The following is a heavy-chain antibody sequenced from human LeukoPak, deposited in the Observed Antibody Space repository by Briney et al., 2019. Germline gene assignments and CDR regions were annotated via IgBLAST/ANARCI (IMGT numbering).Heavy chain of an antibody. Sequence: SETLSLTCTVSGGSISSSSYYWGWIRQPPGKGLEWIGSIYYSGSTYYNPSLKSRVTISVDTSKNQFSLKLSSVTAADTAVYYCARDKANLIYSSSWHDAFDIWGQGTMVTVSS. CDR1: GGSISSSSYY. CDR3: ARDKANLIYSSSWHDAFDI. CDR2: IYYSGST. J-gene: IGHJ3*02. D-gene: IGHD6-13*01. V-gene: IGHV4-39*07.